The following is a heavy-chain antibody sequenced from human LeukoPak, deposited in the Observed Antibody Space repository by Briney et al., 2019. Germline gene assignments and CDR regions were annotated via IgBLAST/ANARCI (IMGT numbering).Heavy chain of an antibody. Sequence: GGSLRLSCAASGFTFSSYWMHWVRQAPGKGLVWVSRINSDGSSTSYANSVKGRFTISRDNAKNTLYLQMNSLRAEDTAVYYCARKTGSYYYFDSWGQGTLVTVSS. CDR1: GFTFSSYW. J-gene: IGHJ4*02. D-gene: IGHD1-26*01. V-gene: IGHV3-74*01. CDR3: ARKTGSYYYFDS. CDR2: INSDGSST.